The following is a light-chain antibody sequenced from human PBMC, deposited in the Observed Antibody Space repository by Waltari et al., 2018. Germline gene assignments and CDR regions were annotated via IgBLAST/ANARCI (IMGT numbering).Light chain of an antibody. V-gene: IGLV2-23*02. CDR1: SSDVGSYNL. J-gene: IGLJ1*01. Sequence: QSALTQSASVSGSPGQSITISCTGTSSDVGSYNLVSRYQRHPGNAPKLMIYEVTKRPSGVSNRFSGSKSGNTASLTISGLQSEDEADYYCCSYAGASTSLYVFGTGTKVTVL. CDR3: CSYAGASTSLYV. CDR2: EVT.